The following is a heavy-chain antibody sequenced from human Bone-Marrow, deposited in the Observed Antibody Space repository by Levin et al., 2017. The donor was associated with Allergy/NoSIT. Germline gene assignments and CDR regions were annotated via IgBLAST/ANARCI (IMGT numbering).Heavy chain of an antibody. CDR2: ISYDGSNK. CDR1: GFTFSSYA. Sequence: GESLKISCAASGFTFSSYAMHWVRQAPGKGLEWVAVISYDGSNKYYADSVKGRFTISRDNSKNTLYLQMNSLRAEDTAVYYCARGALAARGAYYYYYYMDVWGKGTTVTVSS. CDR3: ARGALAARGAYYYYYYMDV. J-gene: IGHJ6*03. V-gene: IGHV3-30-3*01. D-gene: IGHD6-6*01.